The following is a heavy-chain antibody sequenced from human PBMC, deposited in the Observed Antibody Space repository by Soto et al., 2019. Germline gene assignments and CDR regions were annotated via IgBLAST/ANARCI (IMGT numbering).Heavy chain of an antibody. J-gene: IGHJ5*02. V-gene: IGHV3-9*01. CDR3: AKDIVAVGGFLTSWFDP. CDR1: GCTFDDYA. CDR2: ISWNSGSM. D-gene: IGHD6-19*01. Sequence: EVQLVESGGGLVQPGRSLRLSCAASGCTFDDYAMHWVRQAPGKGLEWVSGISWNSGSMGYADSVKGRFTISRDNAKNSLYLQMNSLRAEDTALYYCAKDIVAVGGFLTSWFDPWGQGTLVTVSS.